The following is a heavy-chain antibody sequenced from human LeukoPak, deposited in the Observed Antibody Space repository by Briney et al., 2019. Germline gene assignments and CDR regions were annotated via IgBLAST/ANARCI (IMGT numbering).Heavy chain of an antibody. CDR2: ISYDGSNK. CDR3: ARSYSSGWVSFDY. V-gene: IGHV3-30*14. D-gene: IGHD6-19*01. J-gene: IGHJ4*02. CDR1: GFTFSSYA. Sequence: GGSLRLSCAASGFTFSSYAMHWVRQAPGKGLEWVAVISYDGSNKYYADSVKGRFTISRDNSKNTLYLQMNSLRAEDTAVYYCARSYSSGWVSFDYWGQGTLVTVSS.